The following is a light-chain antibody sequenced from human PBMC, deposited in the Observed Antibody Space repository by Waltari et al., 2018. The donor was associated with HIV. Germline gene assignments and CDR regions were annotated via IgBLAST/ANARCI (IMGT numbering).Light chain of an antibody. V-gene: IGKV3-15*01. CDR2: GAS. CDR3: QQYSDWPWT. J-gene: IGKJ1*01. Sequence: EIVLTQSPATLSLSPGERVTLSCRASQSVNRNLAWYQQNPGQAPRLLIYGASTRATAIPPRFSGRASETEFTLTIGGLQSEDFAVYYCQQYSDWPWTFGQGTKVEIK. CDR1: QSVNRN.